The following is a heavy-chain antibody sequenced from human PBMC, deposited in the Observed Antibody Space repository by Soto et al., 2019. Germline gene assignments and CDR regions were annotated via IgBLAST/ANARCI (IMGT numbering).Heavy chain of an antibody. CDR3: ARSYYDILTGYPSAFDI. J-gene: IGHJ3*02. CDR2: IYYSGST. CDR1: GGSISSSSYY. V-gene: IGHV4-39*01. Sequence: SETLSLTCTVSGGSISSSSYYWGWIRQPPGKGLEWIGSIYYSGSTYYNPSLKSRVTTSVDTSKNQFSLKLSSVTAADTAVYYCARSYYDILTGYPSAFDIWGQGTMVTVSS. D-gene: IGHD3-9*01.